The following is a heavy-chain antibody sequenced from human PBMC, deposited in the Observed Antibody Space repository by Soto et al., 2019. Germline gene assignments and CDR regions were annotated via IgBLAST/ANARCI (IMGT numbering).Heavy chain of an antibody. Sequence: QVQLQESGPGLVRPSGTVSLTCAVSGLSISSDNWWSWVRQPPGKGLEWIGEINHSGSTNYNPSLQSRVTMSVVPSKDLFSLTLNSVTAADPAFDSCARDQGSHPGDWGQGTLVSVSS. D-gene: IGHD6-13*01. CDR2: INHSGST. CDR3: ARDQGSHPGD. V-gene: IGHV4-4*02. J-gene: IGHJ4*02. CDR1: GLSISSDNW.